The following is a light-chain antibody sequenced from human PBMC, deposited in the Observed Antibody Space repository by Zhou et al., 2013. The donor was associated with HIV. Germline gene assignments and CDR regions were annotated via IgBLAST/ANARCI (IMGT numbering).Light chain of an antibody. V-gene: IGKV1-39*01. Sequence: DIQMTQSPSSLSASVRDRVTITCRASQSISSYLNWYQHKPGKAPKLLIYAASSLQSGVPSRFSGSGSGTDFTLTISSLQPEDFATYYCQQNYNTPQTFGQGTKVEIK. J-gene: IGKJ1*01. CDR1: QSISSY. CDR3: QQNYNTPQT. CDR2: AAS.